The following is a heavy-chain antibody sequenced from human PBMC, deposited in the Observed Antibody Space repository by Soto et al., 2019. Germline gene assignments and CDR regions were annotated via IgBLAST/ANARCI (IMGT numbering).Heavy chain of an antibody. CDR2: IHYSGST. Sequence: PSETLSLTCTVSGGSISSGGYYWSWIRQHPGKGLEWIGYIHYSGSTYYNPALKSRVTISVDTSKNQFSLKLSSVTAADTAVYYCARDLAVVVVTKTSHDAVDIWGQGTMVT. V-gene: IGHV4-31*03. J-gene: IGHJ3*02. D-gene: IGHD3-22*01. CDR1: GGSISSGGYY. CDR3: ARDLAVVVVTKTSHDAVDI.